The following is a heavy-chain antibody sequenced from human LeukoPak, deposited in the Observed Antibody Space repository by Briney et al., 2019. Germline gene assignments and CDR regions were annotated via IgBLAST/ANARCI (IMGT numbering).Heavy chain of an antibody. V-gene: IGHV1-69*01. Sequence: SVKVSXKASGGTFSSYAISWVRQAPGQGLEWMGGIIPIFGTANYAQKFQGRVTITADESTSTAYMELSSLRSEDTAVYYCAVRWYQLPHYWGQRTLVTVSS. CDR3: AVRWYQLPHY. CDR1: GGTFSSYA. D-gene: IGHD2-2*01. CDR2: IIPIFGTA. J-gene: IGHJ4*02.